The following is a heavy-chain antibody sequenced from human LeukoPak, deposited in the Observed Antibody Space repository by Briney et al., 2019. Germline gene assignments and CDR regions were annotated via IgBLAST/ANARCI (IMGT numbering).Heavy chain of an antibody. CDR1: GYSFTKSW. CDR3: ARRNGPFYYGMDV. V-gene: IGHV5-51*01. CDR2: IYPGDSDT. Sequence: GESLKISCKGSGYSFTKSWIGWVRHMPGKGLEWMGIIYPGDSDTRYSPSFQGQVTISADKSISTAYLQWSSLKASDTAMYYCARRNGPFYYGMDVWGQGTTVTVSS. J-gene: IGHJ6*02.